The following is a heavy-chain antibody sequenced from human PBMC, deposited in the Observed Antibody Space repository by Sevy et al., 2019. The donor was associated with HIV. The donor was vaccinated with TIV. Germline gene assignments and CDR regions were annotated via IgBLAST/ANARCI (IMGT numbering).Heavy chain of an antibody. CDR2: IYNTGFT. D-gene: IGHD1-26*01. V-gene: IGHV4-59*01. CDR1: GGSISNYY. Sequence: SETLSLTCIVSGGSISNYYWNWIRQPPGKELEWVGLIYNTGFTNYNPALKGRVTISVDTSNNQFSLRLSSLTDADTAVYFCARAGNSGTYHGYFDSWGQGTQVTVSS. J-gene: IGHJ4*02. CDR3: ARAGNSGTYHGYFDS.